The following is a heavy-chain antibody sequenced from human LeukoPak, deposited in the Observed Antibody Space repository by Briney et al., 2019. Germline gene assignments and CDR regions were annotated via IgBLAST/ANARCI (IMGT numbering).Heavy chain of an antibody. CDR1: GFTFSSYW. D-gene: IGHD6-19*01. V-gene: IGHV3-7*03. CDR2: ISHDGSEK. Sequence: PGGSLRLSCAASGFTFSSYWMSWVRQAPGKGLEWVGQISHDGSEKYYVDSVRGRFTISRDNSKNMLYLQMNSLRADDTAVYYCAKGPLTEVAGTTWDYWGQGTLVTVSS. J-gene: IGHJ4*02. CDR3: AKGPLTEVAGTTWDY.